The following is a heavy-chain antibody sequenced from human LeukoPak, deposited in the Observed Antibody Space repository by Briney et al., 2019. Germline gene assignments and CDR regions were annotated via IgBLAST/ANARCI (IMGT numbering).Heavy chain of an antibody. CDR3: ARDLVYYDSSGDAYFDY. D-gene: IGHD3-22*01. J-gene: IGHJ4*02. CDR1: GFTFSSYS. CDR2: ISSSSSYI. Sequence: GGSLRLSCAASGFTFSSYSMNWVRQAPGKGLGWVSSISSSSSYIYYADSVKGRFTISRDNAKNSLYLQMNSLRAEDTAVYYCARDLVYYDSSGDAYFDYWGQGTLVTVSS. V-gene: IGHV3-21*01.